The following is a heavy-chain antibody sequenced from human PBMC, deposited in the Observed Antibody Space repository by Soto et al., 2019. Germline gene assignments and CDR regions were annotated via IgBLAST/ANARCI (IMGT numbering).Heavy chain of an antibody. Sequence: PGGSLRLSCIASGFTFRNYAMAWVRQAPGEDLEWVSAIGTSGTPTLYADSVKSRFSISRDDSRNTVSLQMNNLGVEDTATYYCTRIMWSSRRDALDIWGQGNNVTVSS. CDR1: GFTFRNYA. CDR2: IGTSGTPT. J-gene: IGHJ6*02. CDR3: TRIMWSSRRDALDI. D-gene: IGHD2-21*01. V-gene: IGHV3-23*01.